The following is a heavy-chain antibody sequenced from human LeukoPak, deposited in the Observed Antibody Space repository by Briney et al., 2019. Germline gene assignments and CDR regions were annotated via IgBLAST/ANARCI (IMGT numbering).Heavy chain of an antibody. Sequence: SETLSLTCTVSGGSISSYYWSWIRQPPGKGLEWIGYIYYSGSTNYNPSLKSRVTISVDTSKNQFSLKLSSVSAADTAVYYCARGGSGYRAFDIWGQGTMVTVSS. CDR3: ARGGSGYRAFDI. CDR1: GGSISSYY. D-gene: IGHD3-22*01. CDR2: IYYSGST. J-gene: IGHJ3*02. V-gene: IGHV4-59*01.